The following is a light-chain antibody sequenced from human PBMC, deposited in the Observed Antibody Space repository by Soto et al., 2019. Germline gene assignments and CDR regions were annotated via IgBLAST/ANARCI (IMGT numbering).Light chain of an antibody. CDR2: GDS. V-gene: IGLV2-14*03. Sequence: QSALTQPASVSGSPGQSITISCTGTSSDVGAYKYVSWYQQHPGKVPKLIIYGDSNRPSGVSNRFSGSKSGNTAFLTISGLQPEDEADYYCSSFTGTTTLDVFGTGTKLTVL. J-gene: IGLJ1*01. CDR1: SSDVGAYKY. CDR3: SSFTGTTTLDV.